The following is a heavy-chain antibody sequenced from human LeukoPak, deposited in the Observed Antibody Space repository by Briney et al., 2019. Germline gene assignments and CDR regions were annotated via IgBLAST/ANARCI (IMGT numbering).Heavy chain of an antibody. CDR1: GFTFSAYE. J-gene: IGHJ5*01. D-gene: IGHD6-6*01. V-gene: IGHV3-30-3*01. CDR3: ASNPRRAYWFDP. CDR2: ISYDGSNK. Sequence: GGSLRLSCAASGFTFSAYEMNWVRQAPGKGLEWMAVISYDGSNKYYADSVQGPFTISRDNSKSTLYLQMNSLRAEDTAVYYCASNPRRAYWFDPWGQGTTVTVSS.